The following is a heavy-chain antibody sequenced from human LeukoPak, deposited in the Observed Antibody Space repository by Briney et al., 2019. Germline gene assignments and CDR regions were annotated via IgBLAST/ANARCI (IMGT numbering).Heavy chain of an antibody. CDR1: GFTFTTYA. CDR3: AKVVGDTAMVDAFDI. CDR2: VSKSDGTT. V-gene: IGHV3-23*01. Sequence: GGSLRLSCAASGFTFTTYAMSWVRQAPGKGLEWVSSVSKSDGTTYYADSVKGRLTISRDNSKNTLYLQMNSLRAEDTAVYYCAKVVGDTAMVDAFDIWGQGTMVTVSS. D-gene: IGHD5-18*01. J-gene: IGHJ3*02.